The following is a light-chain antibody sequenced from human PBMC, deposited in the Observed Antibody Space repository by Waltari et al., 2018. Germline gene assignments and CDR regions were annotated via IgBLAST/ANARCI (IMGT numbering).Light chain of an antibody. CDR2: WAS. Sequence: DIVMTQSPDSLAVSLGERATINCKSSQSVLYNSNRKNYLAWYQQKPGQPPKLLIYWASTRESGVPDRFSGSGSGTDFTLTISSLQAEDVAVYYCQQYYDTPALTYDGGTKVEIK. V-gene: IGKV4-1*01. CDR1: QSVLYNSNRKNY. CDR3: QQYYDTPALT. J-gene: IGKJ4*02.